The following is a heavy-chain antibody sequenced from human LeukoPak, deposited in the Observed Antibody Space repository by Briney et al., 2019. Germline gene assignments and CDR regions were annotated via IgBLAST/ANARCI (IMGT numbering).Heavy chain of an antibody. V-gene: IGHV1-2*02. CDR2: IYPKNGVT. D-gene: IGHD1-26*01. J-gene: IGHJ3*02. Sequence: ASVKVSCKASGYTFTTYYMHWVRQAPGQGLEWMGWIYPKNGVTNYAQKFQGRVTMTRDTSIGIVYMEMSRLRPDDTAVYYCARGQGGSYSDDAFDIWGQGTMVTVSS. CDR1: GYTFTTYY. CDR3: ARGQGGSYSDDAFDI.